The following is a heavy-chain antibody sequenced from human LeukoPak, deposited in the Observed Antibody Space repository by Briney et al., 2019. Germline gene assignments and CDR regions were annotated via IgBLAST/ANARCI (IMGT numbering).Heavy chain of an antibody. CDR2: IIPIFSIA. Sequence: ASVKVSCKASGGTFSSYAISWVRQAPGQGLEWMGRIIPIFSIANYAQKFQGRVTITADKSTSTAYMELSSLRSEDTAVYYCARGGIAAAGTLDYWGQGTLVTVSS. CDR3: ARGGIAAAGTLDY. D-gene: IGHD6-13*01. V-gene: IGHV1-69*04. CDR1: GGTFSSYA. J-gene: IGHJ4*02.